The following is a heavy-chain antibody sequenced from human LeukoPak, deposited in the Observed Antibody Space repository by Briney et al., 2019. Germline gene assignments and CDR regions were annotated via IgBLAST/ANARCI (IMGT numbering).Heavy chain of an antibody. Sequence: GGSLRLSCVASGFIFNNYVMTWVRQAAGKGLEWISSIGGSGDATYYADSVKGRFTISRDNSKNTLYLQMNTLRAEDTALYYCARHPTGYPNWFDAWGQGTLVTVSS. V-gene: IGHV3-23*01. D-gene: IGHD5-18*01. CDR3: ARHPTGYPNWFDA. CDR1: GFIFNNYV. J-gene: IGHJ5*02. CDR2: IGGSGDAT.